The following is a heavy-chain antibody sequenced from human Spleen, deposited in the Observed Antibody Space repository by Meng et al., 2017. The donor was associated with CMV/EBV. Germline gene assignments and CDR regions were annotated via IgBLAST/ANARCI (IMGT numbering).Heavy chain of an antibody. D-gene: IGHD6-13*01. Sequence: LSLTCAASGFTFTTFSIHWVRQAPGKGLEWVADISYDGSDKYYADSVRGRFTISRDNSKNTLFLHMKNLRAEDSAVYFCAREGYTLGRFGAFDVWGQGTMVTVSS. CDR1: GFTFTTFS. V-gene: IGHV3-30*04. CDR3: AREGYTLGRFGAFDV. J-gene: IGHJ3*01. CDR2: ISYDGSDK.